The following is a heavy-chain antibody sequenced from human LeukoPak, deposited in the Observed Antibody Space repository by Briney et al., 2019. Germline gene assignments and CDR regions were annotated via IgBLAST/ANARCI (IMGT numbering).Heavy chain of an antibody. D-gene: IGHD5-18*01. CDR1: GFTFSSYW. J-gene: IGHJ6*02. CDR3: AREKTWIQLWIGMDV. CDR2: IKQDGSEK. Sequence: PGGSLRLSCAASGFTFSSYWMSWVRQAPGKGLEWVANIKQDGSEKYYVDSVKGRFTISRVNAKNSLYLQMNSLRAEDTAVYYCAREKTWIQLWIGMDVWGQGTTVTVSS. V-gene: IGHV3-7*01.